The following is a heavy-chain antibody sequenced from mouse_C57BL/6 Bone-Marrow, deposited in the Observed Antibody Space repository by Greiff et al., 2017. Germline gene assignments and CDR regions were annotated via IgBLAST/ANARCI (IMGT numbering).Heavy chain of an antibody. CDR1: GFTFSSYG. J-gene: IGHJ4*01. V-gene: IGHV5-6*01. CDR3: ARPPIYYDYDDGYYAMDY. D-gene: IGHD2-4*01. Sequence: EVKLVESGGDLVKPGGSLKLSCAASGFTFSSYGMSWVRQTPDKRLEWVAPISSGGSYNYSPDSGKWRFTISRDTAKNTLCRQMSSLKSEDTAMYYCARPPIYYDYDDGYYAMDYWGQGTSVTVSS. CDR2: ISSGGSYN.